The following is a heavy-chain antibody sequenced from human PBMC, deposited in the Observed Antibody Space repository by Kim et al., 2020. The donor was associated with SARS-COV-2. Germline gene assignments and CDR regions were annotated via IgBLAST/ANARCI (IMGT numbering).Heavy chain of an antibody. D-gene: IGHD1-7*01. J-gene: IGHJ4*02. CDR3: ARATYNWNYMI. CDR1: GGSISSYY. Sequence: SETLSLTCTVSGGSISSYYWSWIRQPPGKGLEWIGYIYYSGSTNYNPSLKSRVTISVDTSKNQFSLKLSSVTAADTAVYYCARATYNWNYMIWGQGTLVTVSS. CDR2: IYYSGST. V-gene: IGHV4-59*01.